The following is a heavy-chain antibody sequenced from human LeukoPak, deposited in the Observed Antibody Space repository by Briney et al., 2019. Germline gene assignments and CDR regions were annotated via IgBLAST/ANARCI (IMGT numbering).Heavy chain of an antibody. V-gene: IGHV3-11*04. J-gene: IGHJ6*03. CDR3: ARDPKHYHYYYYMDV. CDR2: ISSSGSTI. Sequence: GGSLRLSCAASGFTFSDYYMSWIRQAPGKGLEWVSYISSSGSTIYYADSVKGRFAISRDNAKNSLYLQMNSLRAEDTAVYYCARDPKHYHYYYYMDVWGKGTTVTVSS. CDR1: GFTFSDYY.